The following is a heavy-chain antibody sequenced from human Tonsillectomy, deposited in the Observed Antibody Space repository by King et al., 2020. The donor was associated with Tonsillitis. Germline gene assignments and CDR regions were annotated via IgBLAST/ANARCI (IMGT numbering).Heavy chain of an antibody. CDR1: GGSFTSYY. D-gene: IGHD6-6*01. CDR3: ARGRLYSSSSWFDP. Sequence: VQLQESGPGLVKPSETLSLTCTVSGGSFTSYYWSWIRQPPGKGLEWIGYIYYTGSTNYNPSLKSRVTISVDTSENQFSLTLTSVTAADTAVYYCARGRLYSSSSWFDPWGQGTLVTVSS. V-gene: IGHV4-59*01. CDR2: IYYTGST. J-gene: IGHJ5*02.